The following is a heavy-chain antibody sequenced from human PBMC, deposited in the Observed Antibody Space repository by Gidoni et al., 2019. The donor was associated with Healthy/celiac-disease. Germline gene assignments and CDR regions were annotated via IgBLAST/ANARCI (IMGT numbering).Heavy chain of an antibody. CDR2: ISGSGGSP. J-gene: IGHJ4*02. CDR1: GFTFSSYA. CDR3: AKRGYYYDSSGSIAADFFDY. Sequence: EVQLLESGGGLVQPGGSLRLSCAASGFTFSSYAMRWVRQAPGKGLEWVSAISGSGGSPYYADSVKGRFTISRDNSKNTLYLQMNSLRAEDTAVYYCAKRGYYYDSSGSIAADFFDYWGQGTLVTVSS. D-gene: IGHD3-22*01. V-gene: IGHV3-23*01.